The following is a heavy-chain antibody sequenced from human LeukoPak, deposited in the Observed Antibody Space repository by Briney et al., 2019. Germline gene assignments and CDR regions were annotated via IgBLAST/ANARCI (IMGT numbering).Heavy chain of an antibody. CDR1: GYRFTTHW. D-gene: IGHD2/OR15-2a*01. CDR2: IYPGDSDT. Sequence: GESLKISFKGSGYRFTTHWIGWVRQMSGKGLEWMGIIYPGDSDTRYRPSFQGQVTISVDKSVSTAYLQWSSLKASDTAMYYCARSDFYGHSFDYWGQGTLVTVSS. V-gene: IGHV5-51*01. CDR3: ARSDFYGHSFDY. J-gene: IGHJ4*02.